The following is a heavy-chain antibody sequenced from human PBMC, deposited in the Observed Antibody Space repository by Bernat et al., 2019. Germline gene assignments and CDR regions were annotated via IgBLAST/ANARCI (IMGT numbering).Heavy chain of an antibody. CDR3: ARLSSSYYFDY. V-gene: IGHV3-72*01. J-gene: IGHJ4*02. Sequence: EVQLVESGGGLVQPGGSLRLSCAASGFTFSDHFMDWVRQAPGKGLEWVGRIRNRAIGYTTYYAESVKGRFSISRDDSKNSLYLQMNGLKTEDTAVYFCARLSSSYYFDYWGQGTLVTVSS. CDR1: GFTFSDHF. D-gene: IGHD6-6*01. CDR2: IRNRAIGYTT.